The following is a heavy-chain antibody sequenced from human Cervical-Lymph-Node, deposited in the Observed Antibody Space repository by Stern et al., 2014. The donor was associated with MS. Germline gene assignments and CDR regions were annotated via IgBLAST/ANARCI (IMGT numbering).Heavy chain of an antibody. Sequence: EVQLVESGGGLIQPGGSLRLSCAASGFTVSSNYMSWVRQAPGKGLEWVSVIYSGGSTYYADSVKSRFTISRDNSKNTLYLQMNSLRAEDTAVYYCARVPDFWSGYYYFDYWGQGTLVTVSS. D-gene: IGHD3-3*01. J-gene: IGHJ4*02. V-gene: IGHV3-53*01. CDR1: GFTVSSNY. CDR2: IYSGGST. CDR3: ARVPDFWSGYYYFDY.